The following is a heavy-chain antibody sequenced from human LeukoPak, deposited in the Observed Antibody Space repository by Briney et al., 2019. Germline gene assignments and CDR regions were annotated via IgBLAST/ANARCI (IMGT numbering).Heavy chain of an antibody. V-gene: IGHV4-59*01. CDR2: IYHSGNT. CDR1: NGSISPYY. D-gene: IGHD4/OR15-4a*01. J-gene: IGHJ4*02. Sequence: RTSATLSLTCTVSNGSISPYYWSWIRQPPGKGLEWIGYIYHSGNTNYNPSLSGRVTISVDTSKNQFSLELTSVTAADTAVYFCARFPAKKADWGQGTLVTVSS. CDR3: ARFPAKKAD.